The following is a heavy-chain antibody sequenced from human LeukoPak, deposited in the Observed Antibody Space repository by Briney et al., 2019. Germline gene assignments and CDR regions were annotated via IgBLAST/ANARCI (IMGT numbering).Heavy chain of an antibody. D-gene: IGHD2-15*01. CDR2: IYYSGST. CDR3: ARGGRSFYYYYMDV. V-gene: IGHV4-61*01. J-gene: IGHJ6*03. Sequence: SETLSLTCTVSGGSVSSGSYYWSWIRQPPGKGLEWIGYIYYSGSTNYNPSLKSRVTISVDTSKNQFSLKLSPVTAADTAVYYCARGGRSFYYYYMDVWGKGTTVTVSS. CDR1: GGSVSSGSYY.